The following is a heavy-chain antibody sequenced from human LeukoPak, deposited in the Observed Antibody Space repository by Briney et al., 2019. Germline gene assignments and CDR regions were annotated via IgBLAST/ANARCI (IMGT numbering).Heavy chain of an antibody. J-gene: IGHJ4*02. CDR3: ARGGRDYYDSSGYYYTY. V-gene: IGHV3-48*04. D-gene: IGHD3-22*01. Sequence: GGSLRLSCAASGFTFSSYSMNWVRQAPGKGLEWVSYISSSSSTIYYADSVKGRFTISRDNAKNSLYLQMNSLRAEDMAVYYCARGGRDYYDSSGYYYTYWGQGTLVTVSS. CDR1: GFTFSSYS. CDR2: ISSSSSTI.